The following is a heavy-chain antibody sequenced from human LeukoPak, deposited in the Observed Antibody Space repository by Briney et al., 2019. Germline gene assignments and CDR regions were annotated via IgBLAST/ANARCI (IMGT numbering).Heavy chain of an antibody. CDR3: AKVGPASSQLSPLVSFDF. CDR2: VSGSSYTK. D-gene: IGHD6-6*01. V-gene: IGHV3-23*01. Sequence: GVSLRLSCAASGFTFDRYALTWVRQAPGKGLEWVSSVSGSSYTKYYGDSVKGRFTFSRHNSKNTLYLLMNSLTVEHTAMYYCAKVGPASSQLSPLVSFDFWGQGNPVTVSS. J-gene: IGHJ4*02. CDR1: GFTFDRYA.